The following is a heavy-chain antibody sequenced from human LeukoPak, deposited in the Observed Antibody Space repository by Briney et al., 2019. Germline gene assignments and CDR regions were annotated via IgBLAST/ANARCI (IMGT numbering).Heavy chain of an antibody. J-gene: IGHJ4*02. D-gene: IGHD3-22*01. CDR1: GFTFSSYA. Sequence: GGSLRLSCAASGFTFSSYAMSWVRQAPGKGLEWVSAISGSGGSTYYADSVKGRFTISRDNSKNTLYLQMNSLRAEDTAVYYCAKDASPGYYDSSGYYYVGRMDYWGQGTLVTVSS. V-gene: IGHV3-23*01. CDR2: ISGSGGST. CDR3: AKDASPGYYDSSGYYYVGRMDY.